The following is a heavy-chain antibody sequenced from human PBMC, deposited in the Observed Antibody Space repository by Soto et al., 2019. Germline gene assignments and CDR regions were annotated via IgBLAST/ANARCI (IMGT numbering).Heavy chain of an antibody. D-gene: IGHD3-10*01. CDR2: IIPIFGPA. CDR3: AGVMVRGVNYGMDV. CDR1: AGTFSSYA. J-gene: IGHJ6*02. V-gene: IGHV1-69*01. Sequence: QVQLVQSGAEVKKPGSSVQVSCKASAGTFSSYAISWVRQAPGQGLEWMGGIIPIFGPANYAQKFQGRVTITADESTSTAYMELSSLRSEDTAVYYWAGVMVRGVNYGMDVWCQGTTVTVSS.